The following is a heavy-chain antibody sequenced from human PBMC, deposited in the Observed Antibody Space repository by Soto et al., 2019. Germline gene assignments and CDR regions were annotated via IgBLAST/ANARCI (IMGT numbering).Heavy chain of an antibody. CDR1: GGSISGSY. D-gene: IGHD6-19*01. Sequence: SETLSLTCGVSGGSISGSYWSWIRQSPGNGLEWLGYVYYTGSTNYSPSLRSRVSISVDTSKNEFSLRLSSVTAADTAVYFCARSVAVPGAHIDYWGQGTQVTVSS. J-gene: IGHJ4*02. CDR2: VYYTGST. V-gene: IGHV4-59*01. CDR3: ARSVAVPGAHIDY.